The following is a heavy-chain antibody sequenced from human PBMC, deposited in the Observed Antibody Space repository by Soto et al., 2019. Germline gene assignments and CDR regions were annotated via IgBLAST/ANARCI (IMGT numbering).Heavy chain of an antibody. CDR2: IYYSGST. V-gene: IGHV4-59*01. Sequence: SETLSLTCTVSGGSISSYYWTWIRQPPGKGLEWIGYIYYSGSTNYNPSLKSRLTISVDTSKNQFSLKLSSVTAADTAVYYCARLGYYYYYGMDVWAQGTTVTVSS. J-gene: IGHJ6*02. CDR1: GGSISSYY. CDR3: ARLGYYYYYGMDV.